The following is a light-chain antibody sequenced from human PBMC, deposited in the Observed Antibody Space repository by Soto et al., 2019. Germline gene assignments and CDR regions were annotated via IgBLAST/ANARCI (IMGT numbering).Light chain of an antibody. Sequence: QSALTQSASVSGSPGQSITISCTGTSSDIGAYNYVSWYQQHPGKAPKVMIHDVSNRPSGVSSRFPGSKSGNTASLTISGLQAEDEADYYCSSYTSSNTPYVFGTGTKLTVL. CDR3: SSYTSSNTPYV. J-gene: IGLJ1*01. CDR1: SSDIGAYNY. V-gene: IGLV2-14*01. CDR2: DVS.